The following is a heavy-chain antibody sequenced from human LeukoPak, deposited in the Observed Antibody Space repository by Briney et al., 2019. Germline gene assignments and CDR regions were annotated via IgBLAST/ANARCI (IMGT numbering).Heavy chain of an antibody. D-gene: IGHD3-16*01. CDR2: INNDGSTS. CDR1: GCTFSSHW. Sequence: GGSLRLSCAASGCTFSSHWMHWVRQAPGKGLVWVSLINNDGSTSSYADSVKGRFTISRDNAKNTLYLQMNSLRAEDTAVYYCARGGYLGRVIDYWGQGTLVTVSS. CDR3: ARGGYLGRVIDY. V-gene: IGHV3-74*01. J-gene: IGHJ4*02.